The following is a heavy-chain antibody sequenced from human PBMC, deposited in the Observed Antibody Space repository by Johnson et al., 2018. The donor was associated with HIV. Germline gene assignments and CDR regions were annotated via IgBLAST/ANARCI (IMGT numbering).Heavy chain of an antibody. CDR1: GFTFSSYW. CDR2: IKQDGSEK. CDR3: ATSRYSSSSGFRAFDI. J-gene: IGHJ3*02. Sequence: EVQLVESGGGVVQPGRSLRLSCAASGFTFSSYWMSWVRQAPGKGLEWVANIKQDGSEKYYVGSVKGRFTISRDNAENSLYLQMDSLRAEDTAVYYCATSRYSSSSGFRAFDIWGQGTMVTVSS. V-gene: IGHV3-7*05. D-gene: IGHD6-6*01.